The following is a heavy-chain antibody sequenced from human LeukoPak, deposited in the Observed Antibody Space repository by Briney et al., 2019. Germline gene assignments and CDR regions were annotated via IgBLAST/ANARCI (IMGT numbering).Heavy chain of an antibody. Sequence: PGGSLRLSCTASEFSFSDYSMNWVRQAPGKGLEWVSTMSSSSSSSYTYYADSVKGRFTISRDNSKKKLYLQMNSLRAEDTAVYYCAKGYYGSGTYGWFDPWGQGTLVTVSS. CDR3: AKGYYGSGTYGWFDP. J-gene: IGHJ5*02. D-gene: IGHD3-10*01. CDR1: EFSFSDYS. CDR2: MSSSSSSSYT. V-gene: IGHV3-21*04.